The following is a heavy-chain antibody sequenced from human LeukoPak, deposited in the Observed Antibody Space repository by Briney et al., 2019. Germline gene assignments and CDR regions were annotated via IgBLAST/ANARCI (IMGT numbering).Heavy chain of an antibody. CDR2: IFYSGST. J-gene: IGHJ4*02. V-gene: IGHV4-39*07. CDR1: GGSISSSSYY. CDR3: ARDKGHYDVDY. D-gene: IGHD3-16*01. Sequence: SETLSLTCSVSGGSISSSSYYWGWIRQPPGKGLEWIGTIFYSGSTYYNPSLKSRLTISVDTSKNQFSLKLSSVTAADTAIYYCARDKGHYDVDYWGQGTLVTVSS.